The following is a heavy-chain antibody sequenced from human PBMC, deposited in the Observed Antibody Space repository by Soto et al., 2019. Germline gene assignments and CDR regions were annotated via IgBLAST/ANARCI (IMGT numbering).Heavy chain of an antibody. V-gene: IGHV3-48*03. J-gene: IGHJ4*02. CDR2: ISSGGSSI. D-gene: IGHD2-2*01. Sequence: LRLSCAASGFTFSSYEMNWVRQAPGKGLEWVSHISSGGSSIYYADSVKGRFTISRDNAKNSVYLQMNSLRAEDTAVYYCARDIGVGPAGFDYWGQGTLVTVSS. CDR3: ARDIGVGPAGFDY. CDR1: GFTFSSYE.